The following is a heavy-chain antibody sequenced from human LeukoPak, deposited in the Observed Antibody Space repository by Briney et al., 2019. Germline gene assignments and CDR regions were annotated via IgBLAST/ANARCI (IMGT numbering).Heavy chain of an antibody. Sequence: ASVKVSCKASEYTFTGYYMHWVRQAPGQGLEWMGWINPNSGGTNYAQKFQGRVTMTRDTSISTAYMELSRLRSDDTAVYYCARPLSGNDYYYYYYYMDVWGKGTTVTISS. V-gene: IGHV1-2*02. D-gene: IGHD5-12*01. CDR3: ARPLSGNDYYYYYYYMDV. J-gene: IGHJ6*03. CDR1: EYTFTGYY. CDR2: INPNSGGT.